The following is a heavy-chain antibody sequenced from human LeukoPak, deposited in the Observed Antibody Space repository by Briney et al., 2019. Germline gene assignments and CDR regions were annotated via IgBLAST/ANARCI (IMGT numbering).Heavy chain of an antibody. Sequence: GGSLRLSCAASQFTFSDAAMTWVRQAPGKGLEWVSLISSSGASAYYADSVRGRFNIARDNSKNTLYLQMNNLRADDTAEYYCAKDMELASWGQGTLVTVSS. J-gene: IGHJ5*02. V-gene: IGHV3-23*01. CDR3: AKDMELAS. CDR2: ISSSGASA. CDR1: QFTFSDAA. D-gene: IGHD1-26*01.